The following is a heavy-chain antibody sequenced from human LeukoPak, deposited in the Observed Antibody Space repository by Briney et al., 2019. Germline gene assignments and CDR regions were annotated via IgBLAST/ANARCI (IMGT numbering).Heavy chain of an antibody. Sequence: PGGSLRLSCAASGFTFSSYAMHWVRQAPGKGLEYVSAISSNGGSTYYANSVKGRFTISRDNSKNTMYLQMGSLRAEDMAVYYCARDGIVGATTDSYVLRYFRHWGQGTLVTVSS. CDR2: ISSNGGST. V-gene: IGHV3-64*01. J-gene: IGHJ1*01. CDR3: ARDGIVGATTDSYVLRYFRH. D-gene: IGHD1-26*01. CDR1: GFTFSSYA.